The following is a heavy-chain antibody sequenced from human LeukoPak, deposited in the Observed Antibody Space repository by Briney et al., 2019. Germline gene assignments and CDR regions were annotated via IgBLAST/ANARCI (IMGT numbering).Heavy chain of an antibody. J-gene: IGHJ4*02. V-gene: IGHV1-2*02. CDR1: GYTLTGYY. Sequence: GASVKVSCMASGYTLTGYYMHWVRQAPGQGLGWMGWIKPNSGGTNYAQKCQGRVTMSRDTSISTAYMELSRLRSDDTAVYYWARDFGGSYSMPNDYWGQGAPVTVSS. CDR2: IKPNSGGT. CDR3: ARDFGGSYSMPNDY. D-gene: IGHD1-26*01.